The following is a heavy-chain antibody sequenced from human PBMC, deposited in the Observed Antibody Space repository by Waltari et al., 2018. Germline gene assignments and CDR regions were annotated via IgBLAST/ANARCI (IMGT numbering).Heavy chain of an antibody. D-gene: IGHD6-19*01. J-gene: IGHJ3*02. V-gene: IGHV3-9*01. CDR1: GFTFYSYS. Sequence: EVQLVESGGGLVQPGRSLRISCAASGFTFYSYSMHWGRQAPGKGLEWVSGISWNSGRVVYADSVKGRFTISRDNAKNSLHLQMNSLRAEDTALYYCAKPQWLSPDAFDIWGQGTMVTVSS. CDR2: ISWNSGRV. CDR3: AKPQWLSPDAFDI.